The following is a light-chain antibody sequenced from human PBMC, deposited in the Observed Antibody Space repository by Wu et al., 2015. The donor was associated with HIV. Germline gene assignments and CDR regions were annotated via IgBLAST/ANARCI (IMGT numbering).Light chain of an antibody. CDR2: AAS. J-gene: IGKJ2*03. CDR1: QTVTTY. V-gene: IGKV1-39*01. CDR3: QQYNNWPRS. Sequence: DIQMTQSPSSLSASVGDRVTITCRASQTVTTYLNWYQQKLGKAPTLLIYAASSLQSGVPPRFSGSGSGTDFTLTISSLQSEDFAVYYCQQYNNWPRSFGQGTKLEIK.